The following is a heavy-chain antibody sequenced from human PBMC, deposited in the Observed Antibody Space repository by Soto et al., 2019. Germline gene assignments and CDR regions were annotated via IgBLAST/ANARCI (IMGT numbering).Heavy chain of an antibody. J-gene: IGHJ4*02. CDR3: ARAFDILTRYYFDY. V-gene: IGHV4-30-4*01. CDR2: IYYSGST. D-gene: IGHD3-9*01. CDR1: GGSISSGDYY. Sequence: SETLSLTCTVSGGSISSGDYYWSWIRQPPGKGLERIGYIYYSGSTYYNPSLKSRVTISVDTSKNQFSLKLSSVTAADTAVYYCARAFDILTRYYFDYWGQGTLVTVSS.